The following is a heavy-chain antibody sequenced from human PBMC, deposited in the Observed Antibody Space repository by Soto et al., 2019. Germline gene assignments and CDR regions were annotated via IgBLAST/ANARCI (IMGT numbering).Heavy chain of an antibody. CDR3: ARRGYDFWSGYSTSYYYYGMDV. Sequence: GGSLRLSCAASGFTVISNYMSWVRQAPGKGLEWVSVIYSGGSTYYTDSVKGRFTISRDNSKNTLYLQMNSLRADDTAVYYCARRGYDFWSGYSTSYYYYGMDVWGQGTTVTVSS. CDR2: IYSGGST. CDR1: GFTVISNY. V-gene: IGHV3-66*04. D-gene: IGHD3-3*01. J-gene: IGHJ6*02.